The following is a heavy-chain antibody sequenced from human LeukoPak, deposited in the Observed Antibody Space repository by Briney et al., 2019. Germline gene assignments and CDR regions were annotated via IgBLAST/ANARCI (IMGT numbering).Heavy chain of an antibody. V-gene: IGHV3-48*03. J-gene: IGHJ5*02. CDR3: ARDGTATSDLPNWSDP. Sequence: LPGGSLRLSCAASGFTFSSYEMNWVRQAPGKGLEWVSYISSSGSTIYYADSVKGRFTISRDNAKNSLYLQMNSLRAEDTAVYYCARDGTATSDLPNWSDPWGQGTLVTISS. CDR2: ISSSGSTI. CDR1: GFTFSSYE. D-gene: IGHD5-12*01.